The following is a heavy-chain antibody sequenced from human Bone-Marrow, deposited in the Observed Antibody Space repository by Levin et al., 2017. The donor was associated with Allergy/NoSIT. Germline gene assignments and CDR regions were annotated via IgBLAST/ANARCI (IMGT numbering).Heavy chain of an antibody. Sequence: SETLSLSCAVSGYSISDYYWGWIRQPPGKGLEWIGSIYHSGGTNYNPSLKSRVTISVDTSKNQFSLKLSSVTAADTAVYYCAREYYLDVWGKGTTVTVSS. CDR1: GYSISDYY. J-gene: IGHJ6*03. V-gene: IGHV4-38-2*02. CDR3: AREYYLDV. CDR2: IYHSGGT.